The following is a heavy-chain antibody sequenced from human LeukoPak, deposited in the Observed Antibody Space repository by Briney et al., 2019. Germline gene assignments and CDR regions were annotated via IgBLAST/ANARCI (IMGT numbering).Heavy chain of an antibody. J-gene: IGHJ4*02. CDR1: GFTFSSYS. V-gene: IGHV3-21*01. CDR2: ISSSSYI. D-gene: IGHD2-15*01. CDR3: ASDVVVVVAATMGGDSPGY. Sequence: TSGGSLRLSCAASGFTFSSYSMNWVRQAPGKGLEWVSSISSSSYIYYADSVKGRFTISRDNAMNSLYLQMNSLRAEDTAVYYCASDVVVVVAATMGGDSPGYWGQGTLVTVSS.